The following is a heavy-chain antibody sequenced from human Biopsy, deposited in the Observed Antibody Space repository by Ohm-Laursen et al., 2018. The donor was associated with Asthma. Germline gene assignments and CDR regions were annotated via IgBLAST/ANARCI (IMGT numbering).Heavy chain of an antibody. J-gene: IGHJ4*02. Sequence: SLRLSCAAPGFTFSNYVMSWVRQAPGKGLEWVSSITGSGGFTYYTDSVKGRFTISRDNSRNTLHLQMNSLRAEDTAVYYCAKDVFPGWELRRGPDYWGQGTLVTVSS. CDR1: GFTFSNYV. CDR3: AKDVFPGWELRRGPDY. D-gene: IGHD1-26*01. V-gene: IGHV3-23*01. CDR2: ITGSGGFT.